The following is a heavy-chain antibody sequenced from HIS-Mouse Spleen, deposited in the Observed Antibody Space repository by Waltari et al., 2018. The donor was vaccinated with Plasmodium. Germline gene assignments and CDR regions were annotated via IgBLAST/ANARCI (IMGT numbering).Heavy chain of an antibody. CDR3: ARGVGYCSGGSCDHYFDY. V-gene: IGHV4-34*01. D-gene: IGHD2-15*01. CDR1: GGSFSGYY. Sequence: QVQLQQWGAGLLKPSETLSLTCAVYGGSFSGYYWSWYRQPPGRGLEWIGEINHTGSTNYVPSLNGRVTVAVDTSKHQVSLKLSSVPAADTAVYYCARGVGYCSGGSCDHYFDYWGQGTLVTVSS. J-gene: IGHJ4*02. CDR2: INHTGST.